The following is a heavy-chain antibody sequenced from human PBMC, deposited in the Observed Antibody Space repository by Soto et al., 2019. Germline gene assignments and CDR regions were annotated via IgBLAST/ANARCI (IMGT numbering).Heavy chain of an antibody. CDR2: ISSSSSYI. J-gene: IGHJ4*02. D-gene: IGHD4-4*01. CDR3: ARDTTTVPSQYYFDY. CDR1: GFTFSSYS. Sequence: EVQLVESGGGLVKPGGSLRLSCAASGFTFSSYSMNWVRQAPGKGLEWVSSISSSSSYIYYADSVKGRFNISRDNAKNSLYLQMNSLRAEDTAVYYCARDTTTVPSQYYFDYWGKGTLVTVSS. V-gene: IGHV3-21*01.